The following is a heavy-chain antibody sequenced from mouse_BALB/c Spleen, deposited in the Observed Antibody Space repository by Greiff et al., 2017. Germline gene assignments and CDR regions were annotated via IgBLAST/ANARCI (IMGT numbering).Heavy chain of an antibody. CDR2: IDPFNGGT. V-gene: IGHV1S135*01. J-gene: IGHJ2*01. D-gene: IGHD1-2*01. Sequence: VQLQQSGPELMKPGASVKISCKASGYSFTSYYMHWVKQSHGKSLEWIGYIDPFNGGTSYNQKFKGKATLTVDKSSSTAYMHLSSLTSEDSAVYYCARVFITTANFFDYWGQGTTLTVSS. CDR1: GYSFTSYY. CDR3: ARVFITTANFFDY.